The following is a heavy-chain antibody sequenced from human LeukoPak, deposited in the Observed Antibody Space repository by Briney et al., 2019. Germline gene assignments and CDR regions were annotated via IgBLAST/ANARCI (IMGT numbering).Heavy chain of an antibody. CDR2: INSDGSST. CDR3: ASEPGLNWFDP. J-gene: IGHJ5*02. V-gene: IGHV3-74*01. Sequence: GGSLRLSCAASGFTFSNYWMHWVRQAPGKGLVWVSRINSDGSSTSYADSVKGRFTISRDNAKNTLYLQMNSLRAEDTAVYYCASEPGLNWFDPWGQGTLVTVSS. CDR1: GFTFSNYW.